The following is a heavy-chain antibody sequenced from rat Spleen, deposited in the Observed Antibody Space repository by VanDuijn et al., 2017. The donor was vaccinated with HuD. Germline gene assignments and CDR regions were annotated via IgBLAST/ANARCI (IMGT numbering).Heavy chain of an antibody. V-gene: IGHV2-72*01. D-gene: IGHD5-1*01. CDR2: IWAAGIT. CDR3: ARHPWGGAPYY. Sequence: QVQLKESGPGLVQPSQTLSLTCSVSGFSLTSNGVGWVRQPLGKGLVWMGTIWAAGITNYNSVVQSRLSISRDTSKSQVFLKMDRLQPEDTGTYYCARHPWGGAPYYWGQGVMVTVSS. CDR1: GFSLTSNG. J-gene: IGHJ2*01.